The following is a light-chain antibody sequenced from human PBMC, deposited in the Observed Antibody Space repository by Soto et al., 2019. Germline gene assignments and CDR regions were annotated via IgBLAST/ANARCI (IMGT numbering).Light chain of an antibody. J-gene: IGLJ2*01. CDR1: SSDVGGYNY. CDR2: DVT. V-gene: IGLV2-14*03. CDR3: SSFASSIPLV. Sequence: QSALTQPASVSGSPGQSITISCTGTSSDVGGYNYVSWYQQHPGKSPKLLICDVTNRPSGVSNRFSGSKSGNTASLNISGLQTEDEADYYCSSFASSIPLVFGGGTKLTVL.